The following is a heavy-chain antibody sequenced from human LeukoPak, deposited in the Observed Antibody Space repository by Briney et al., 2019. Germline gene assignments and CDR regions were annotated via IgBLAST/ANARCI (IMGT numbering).Heavy chain of an antibody. D-gene: IGHD3-22*01. Sequence: PSETLSLTCTVSGGSIKSYYWSWIRQPPGKGLEWIGNIYYTGSTNYNPSLKSRVTISVDTSKNQFSLKVTSVTAADTAMYYCARGPRPFDSSGYYSYWGQGTLVTVSS. V-gene: IGHV4-59*12. CDR3: ARGPRPFDSSGYYSY. J-gene: IGHJ4*02. CDR2: IYYTGST. CDR1: GGSIKSYY.